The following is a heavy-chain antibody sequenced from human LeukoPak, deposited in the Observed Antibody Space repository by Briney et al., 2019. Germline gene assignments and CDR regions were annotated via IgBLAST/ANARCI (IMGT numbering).Heavy chain of an antibody. J-gene: IGHJ4*02. CDR3: AKRTRYYYDSSGGDY. CDR1: GFTFSSYS. CDR2: ISGSGGST. V-gene: IGHV3-23*01. Sequence: PGGSLRLSCAASGFTFSSYSMSWLRQAPGKGLEWVSAISGSGGSTYYADSVKGRFTISRDNSKNTLYLQMNSLRAEDTAVYYCAKRTRYYYDSSGGDYWGQGTLVTVSS. D-gene: IGHD3-22*01.